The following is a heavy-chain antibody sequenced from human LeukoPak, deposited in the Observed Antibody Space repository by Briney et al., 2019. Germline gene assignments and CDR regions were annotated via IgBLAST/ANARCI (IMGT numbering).Heavy chain of an antibody. J-gene: IGHJ4*02. D-gene: IGHD6-19*01. V-gene: IGHV4-39*01. CDR3: ARPGRRSGWYSYFDY. CDR2: IYYSGST. CDR1: GGSISSSSYY. Sequence: SETLSLTCTVSGGSISSSSYYWGWIRQPPGKGLEWIGSIYYSGSTYYNPSLKSRVTISVDTSKNQFSLKLSSVTAADTAVYYCARPGRRSGWYSYFDYWGQGTLVTVSS.